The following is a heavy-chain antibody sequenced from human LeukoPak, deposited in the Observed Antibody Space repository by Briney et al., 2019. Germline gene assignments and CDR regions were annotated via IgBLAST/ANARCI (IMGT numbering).Heavy chain of an antibody. Sequence: GGSLRLSCAASAFTFSSYAMHWVRQAPGKGLEWVGFIRSKAYGGTTEYAASVKGRFTISRDDSKSIAYLQMNSLKTEDTAVYYCTRGSGYGGPIDYWGQGTLVTVSS. V-gene: IGHV3-49*04. CDR3: TRGSGYGGPIDY. J-gene: IGHJ4*02. CDR1: AFTFSSYA. D-gene: IGHD4/OR15-4a*01. CDR2: IRSKAYGGTT.